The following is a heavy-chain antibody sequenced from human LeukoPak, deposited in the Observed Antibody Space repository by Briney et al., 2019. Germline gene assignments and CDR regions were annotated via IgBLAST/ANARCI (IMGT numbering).Heavy chain of an antibody. D-gene: IGHD5-24*01. CDR3: AKLGVEMVYYYYYMDV. CDR1: GFTFSNYW. V-gene: IGHV3-7*03. J-gene: IGHJ6*03. Sequence: GGSLRLSCAASGFTFSNYWMSWTRQAPGKGLEWVANIKPDGSEKYYVDSVKGRFTISRDNAKNSLYLQMNSLRAEDTAVYYCAKLGVEMVYYYYYMDVWGKGTTATVSS. CDR2: IKPDGSEK.